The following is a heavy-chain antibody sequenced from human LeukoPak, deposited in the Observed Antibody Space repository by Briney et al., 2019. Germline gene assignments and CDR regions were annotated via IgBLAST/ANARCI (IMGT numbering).Heavy chain of an antibody. CDR3: AEYCSSTSCYTKVDY. J-gene: IGHJ4*02. CDR1: GGTFSSYA. V-gene: IGHV1-69*13. Sequence: SVKVSCKASGGTFSSYAISWVRQAPGQGLEWMGGIIPIFGTANYAQKFQGRVTITADESTSTAYMELSSLRSEDTAVYYCAEYCSSTSCYTKVDYWGQGTLVTVSS. D-gene: IGHD2-2*02. CDR2: IIPIFGTA.